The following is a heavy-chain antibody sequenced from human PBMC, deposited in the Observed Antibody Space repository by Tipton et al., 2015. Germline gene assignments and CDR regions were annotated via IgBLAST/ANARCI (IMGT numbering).Heavy chain of an antibody. CDR2: INHSGRP. CDR3: TTTQGY. V-gene: IGHV4-34*01. CDR1: GGSFSGYY. Sequence: LRLSCAVYGGSFSGYYWNWIRQPPGKCLEWIGEINHSGRPNYTPSLKSRVTISVDTSKHQFSLKLSSVTAADTAVYYCTTTQGYWGQGILVTVSS. J-gene: IGHJ4*02. D-gene: IGHD2-15*01.